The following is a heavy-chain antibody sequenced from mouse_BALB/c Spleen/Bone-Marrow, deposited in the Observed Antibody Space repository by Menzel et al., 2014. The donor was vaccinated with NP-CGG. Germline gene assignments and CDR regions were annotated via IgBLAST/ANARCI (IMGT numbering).Heavy chain of an antibody. CDR1: GFNIKDTY. D-gene: IGHD2-3*01. CDR3: ARNGYYVYYYAMDY. Sequence: DVQLQESGAELVKPGASVKLSCTASGFNIKDTYMHWVKQRPEQGLEWIGRIGPANGNTKYDPKFQGKATITADTSSNTAYLQLSSLTSEDTAVYYCARNGYYVYYYAMDYWGQGTSVTVSS. V-gene: IGHV14-3*02. J-gene: IGHJ4*01. CDR2: IGPANGNT.